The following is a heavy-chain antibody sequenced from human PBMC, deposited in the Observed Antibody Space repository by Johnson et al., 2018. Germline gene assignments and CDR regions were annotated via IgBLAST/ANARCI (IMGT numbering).Heavy chain of an antibody. CDR2: ISYAGKKK. Sequence: QVQLVQSGGGVVQPGGSLRLSCAASGFNFNTYAMHWVRQAPGKGLEWVSVISYAGKKKFFADSVKGRFTISRDNSKNTLYLQMNSLRAEDMAVYYCAGGYFYYYLDGWGKGTTVTVSS. V-gene: IGHV3-30*04. CDR3: AGGYFYYYLDG. J-gene: IGHJ6*03. CDR1: GFNFNTYA.